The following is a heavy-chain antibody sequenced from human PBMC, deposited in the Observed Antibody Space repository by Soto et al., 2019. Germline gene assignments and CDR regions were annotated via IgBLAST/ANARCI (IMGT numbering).Heavy chain of an antibody. CDR1: DDSINSDKYY. V-gene: IGHV4-39*01. Sequence: QLQLQESGPGLVKPSETLSLTCSVSDDSINSDKYYWGWIRQPPGKGLEWIGSIYYRGNAYYNPSLQTRATISLDKSKNQFSLKLNSVTAAYSAVYFCARLEGLATISYYFDFWGPGALVTVSS. D-gene: IGHD5-12*01. J-gene: IGHJ4*02. CDR2: IYYRGNA. CDR3: ARLEGLATISYYFDF.